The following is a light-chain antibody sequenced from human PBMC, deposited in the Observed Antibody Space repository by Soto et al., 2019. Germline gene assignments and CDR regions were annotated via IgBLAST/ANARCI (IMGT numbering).Light chain of an antibody. V-gene: IGKV3-20*01. CDR3: QQYGSSPV. CDR2: GAS. CDR1: QSVSNSY. J-gene: IGKJ5*01. Sequence: EIVFTQSPGTLSLSPGERATLSCSASQSVSNSYLAWYQQKPGQAPRLLMYGASNRATGIPDRFSGSGSETDFTLTISRLEPEDFAVYYCQQYGSSPVFGQGTRLEIK.